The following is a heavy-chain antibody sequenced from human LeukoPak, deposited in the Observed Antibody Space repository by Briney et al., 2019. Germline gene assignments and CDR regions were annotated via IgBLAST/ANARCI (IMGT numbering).Heavy chain of an antibody. D-gene: IGHD5-18*01. V-gene: IGHV3-30*02. CDR2: IRDDGSNK. Sequence: PGGSLRLSCAASGFTFSSYGMHWVRQAPGKGLEWVAFIRDDGSNKYYADSVKGRFTISRDNSKNTLYLQMNSLKTEDTAVYYCTTGDTAMDFDYWGQGTLVTVSS. CDR1: GFTFSSYG. CDR3: TTGDTAMDFDY. J-gene: IGHJ4*02.